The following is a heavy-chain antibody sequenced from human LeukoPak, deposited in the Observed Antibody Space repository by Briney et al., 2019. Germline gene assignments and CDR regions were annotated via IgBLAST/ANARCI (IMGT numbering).Heavy chain of an antibody. CDR2: MNPNSGNT. V-gene: IGHV1-8*01. CDR3: ATSLLWAAGTGAFDI. J-gene: IGHJ3*02. D-gene: IGHD6-13*01. CDR1: GYTFTSYD. Sequence: ASVKVSCKASGYTFTSYDINWVRQATGQGLEWIGWMNPNSGNTGYAQKFQGRVTMTRNTSISTAYMELSSLRSEDTAVYYCATSLLWAAGTGAFDIWGQGTMVTVSS.